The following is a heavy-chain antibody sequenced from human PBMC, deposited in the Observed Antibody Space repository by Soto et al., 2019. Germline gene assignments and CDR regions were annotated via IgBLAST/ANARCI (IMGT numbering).Heavy chain of an antibody. V-gene: IGHV4-61*01. D-gene: IGHD3-10*01. CDR3: AREGRRISMIRGFDS. CDR1: GGSISGSSYY. Sequence: QVQLQESGPGLMKPSETLSLTCTVSGGSISGSSYYWTWIRQPPGKGLEWIGYTYFTGTTDYNRFLKSRVAISADPSKNQFSLTLTSVTAAHTAVYYCAREGRRISMIRGFDSWGQGILVTVSS. J-gene: IGHJ4*02. CDR2: TYFTGTT.